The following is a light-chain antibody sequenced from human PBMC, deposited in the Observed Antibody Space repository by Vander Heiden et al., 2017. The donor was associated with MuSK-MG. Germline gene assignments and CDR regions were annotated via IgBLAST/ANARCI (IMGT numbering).Light chain of an antibody. J-gene: IGKJ1*01. Sequence: VLTQSPVTLSFTPGKRDTLSCRASQNINNYLAWYQQNPGQDPRLLIFDASNRCAGIPVSFSCSGSGTDFILTISSLEPEDFAVYFCQRRNLGPPPETFGQGTKVEIK. CDR3: QRRNLGPPPET. CDR2: DAS. V-gene: IGKV3-11*01. CDR1: QNINNY.